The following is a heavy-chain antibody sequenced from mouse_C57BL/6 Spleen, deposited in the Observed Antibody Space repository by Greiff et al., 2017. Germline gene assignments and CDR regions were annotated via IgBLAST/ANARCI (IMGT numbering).Heavy chain of an antibody. D-gene: IGHD2-3*01. J-gene: IGHJ3*01. Sequence: VQLQQPGAELVMPGASVKLSCKASGYTFTSYWMHWVKQRPGQGLEWIGEIDPSDSYTNYNQKFKGKSTLTVDKSSSPAYMQLSSLTSEDSAVYYCAAGGYDGYFFAYWGQGTLVTVSA. CDR1: GYTFTSYW. V-gene: IGHV1-69*01. CDR2: IDPSDSYT. CDR3: AAGGYDGYFFAY.